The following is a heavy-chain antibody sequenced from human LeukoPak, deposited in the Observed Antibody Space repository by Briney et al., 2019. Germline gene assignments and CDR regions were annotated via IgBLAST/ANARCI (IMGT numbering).Heavy chain of an antibody. CDR2: IYSGGST. V-gene: IGHV3-53*04. J-gene: IGHJ4*02. D-gene: IGHD3-9*01. CDR1: GFTVSSNY. Sequence: PGGSLRLSCAASGFTVSSNYMSWVRQAPGKGLEWVSVIYSGGSTYYEDSVKGRFTISRHNSKNTLYLQMNSLRAEDTAVYYCARAQINYDILTGYHYYFDYWGQGTLVTVSS. CDR3: ARAQINYDILTGYHYYFDY.